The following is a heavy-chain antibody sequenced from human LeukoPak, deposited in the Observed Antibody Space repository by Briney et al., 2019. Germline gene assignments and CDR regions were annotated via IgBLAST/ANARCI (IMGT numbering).Heavy chain of an antibody. CDR1: GGSISSSSYY. V-gene: IGHV4-39*01. J-gene: IGHJ4*02. CDR2: IYYSGST. Sequence: SSETLSLTCTVSGGSISSSSYYWGWIRQPPGKGLEWIGSIYYSGSTYYNPSLKSRVTISVDTSKNQFSLNLSSVTAADTAVYYCARLRGGQRLLPGYFDYWGQGTLVTVSS. D-gene: IGHD5-24*01. CDR3: ARLRGGQRLLPGYFDY.